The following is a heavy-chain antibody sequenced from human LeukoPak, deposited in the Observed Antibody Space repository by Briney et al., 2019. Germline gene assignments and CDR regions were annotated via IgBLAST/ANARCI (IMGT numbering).Heavy chain of an antibody. V-gene: IGHV3-23*01. CDR1: GFTFSSYA. CDR3: AKHNGQQLVFGY. Sequence: GGSLRLSCAASGFTFSSYAMSWVRQAPGKGLEWVSAISGSGGSTYYADSVKGRFAISRDNSKNTLYLQMNGLRAEDTAVYYCAKHNGQQLVFGYWGQGTLVTVSS. J-gene: IGHJ4*02. D-gene: IGHD6-13*01. CDR2: ISGSGGST.